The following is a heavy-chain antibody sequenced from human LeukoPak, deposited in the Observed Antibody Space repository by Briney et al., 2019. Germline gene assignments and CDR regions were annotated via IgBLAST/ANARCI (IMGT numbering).Heavy chain of an antibody. CDR1: GGTFSSYA. J-gene: IGHJ4*02. Sequence: ASVKVSCKASGGTFSSYAISWVRQAPGQGLEWMGGIIPIFGTANYAQKFQGRVTITTDESTSTAYMEPSSLRSEDTAVYYCARSPRYYDSSGYRVYYFDYWGQGTLVTVSS. D-gene: IGHD3-22*01. V-gene: IGHV1-69*05. CDR2: IIPIFGTA. CDR3: ARSPRYYDSSGYRVYYFDY.